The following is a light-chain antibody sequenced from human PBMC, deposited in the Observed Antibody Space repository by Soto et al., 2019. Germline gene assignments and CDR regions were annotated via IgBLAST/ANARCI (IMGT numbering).Light chain of an antibody. J-gene: IGKJ2*01. V-gene: IGKV3-15*01. Sequence: EIVMTQSPATLSVSPGERATLSCRASQSVSSNLAWYQQKPGQAPRLLIYGASTRATGIPARFSGSGSGTEFTLTISSLQSEDLAVYYCQQYSNWPSYTFGQGTKLEIK. CDR3: QQYSNWPSYT. CDR1: QSVSSN. CDR2: GAS.